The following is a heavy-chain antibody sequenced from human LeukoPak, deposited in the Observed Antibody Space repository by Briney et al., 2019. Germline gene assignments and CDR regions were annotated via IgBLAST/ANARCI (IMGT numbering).Heavy chain of an antibody. CDR2: ISAYNGNT. V-gene: IGHV1-18*01. Sequence: ASVKVSCKASGYTFTSYGISWVRQAPGQGLEWMGWISAYNGNTNYAQKLQGRVTMTTDTSTSTAYMELRSLRSDDTAVYYCAREGSGRYYGGHGYYGMDVWGQGATVTVSS. J-gene: IGHJ6*02. CDR1: GYTFTSYG. CDR3: AREGSGRYYGGHGYYGMDV. D-gene: IGHD1-26*01.